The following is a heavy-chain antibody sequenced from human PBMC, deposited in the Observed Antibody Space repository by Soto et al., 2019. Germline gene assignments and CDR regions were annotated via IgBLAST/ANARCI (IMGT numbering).Heavy chain of an antibody. CDR1: GFTFSSYG. Sequence: GGSLRLSCAASGFTFSSYGMHWVRQSPGKGLEWVAVISYDGSNKYYADSVKGRFTISRDNSKNTLYLQMNSLRAEDTAVYYCAKVGVATINYYYYGMDVWGQGTTVTVYS. D-gene: IGHD5-12*01. V-gene: IGHV3-30*18. CDR3: AKVGVATINYYYYGMDV. J-gene: IGHJ6*02. CDR2: ISYDGSNK.